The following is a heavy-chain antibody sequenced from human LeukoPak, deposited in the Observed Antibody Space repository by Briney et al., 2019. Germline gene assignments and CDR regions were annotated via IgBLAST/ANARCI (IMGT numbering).Heavy chain of an antibody. Sequence: PGGSLRLPCAASGFTFSTYSMNWVRQAPGKGLEWVSSISSTSSYIYYTDSMKGRFTISRDNAKNSLYLQMNGLRAEDTAVYYCARAVGAGYCSSTSCSFYYYMDVWGKGTTVTVSS. D-gene: IGHD2-2*03. CDR3: ARAVGAGYCSSTSCSFYYYMDV. CDR1: GFTFSTYS. CDR2: ISSTSSYI. V-gene: IGHV3-21*01. J-gene: IGHJ6*03.